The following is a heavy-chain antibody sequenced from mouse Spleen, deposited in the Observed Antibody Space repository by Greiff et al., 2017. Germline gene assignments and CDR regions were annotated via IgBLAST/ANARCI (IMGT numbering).Heavy chain of an antibody. J-gene: IGHJ4*01. D-gene: IGHD1-2*01. CDR3: ARPTTAYAMDY. CDR2: ISSGGSYT. CDR1: GFTFSSYG. V-gene: IGHV5-6*01. Sequence: EVKLMESGGDLVKPGGSLKLSCAASGFTFSSYGMSWVRQTPDKRLEWVATISSGGSYTYYPDSVKGRFTISRDNAKNTLYLQMSSLKSEDTAMYYCARPTTAYAMDYWGQGISVTVSS.